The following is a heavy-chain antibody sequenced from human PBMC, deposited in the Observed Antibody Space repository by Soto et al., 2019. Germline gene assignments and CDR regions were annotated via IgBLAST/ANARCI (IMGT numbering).Heavy chain of an antibody. D-gene: IGHD3-3*01. J-gene: IGHJ4*02. CDR3: AKAGANYDFWSGYYRDPLFDY. CDR1: GFTFSSYG. V-gene: IGHV3-30*18. Sequence: GSLRLSCAASGFTFSSYGMHWVRQAPVKGLEWVAVISYDGSNKYYADSVKGRFTISRDNSKNTLYLQMNSLRAEDTAVYYCAKAGANYDFWSGYYRDPLFDYWGQGTLVTVSS. CDR2: ISYDGSNK.